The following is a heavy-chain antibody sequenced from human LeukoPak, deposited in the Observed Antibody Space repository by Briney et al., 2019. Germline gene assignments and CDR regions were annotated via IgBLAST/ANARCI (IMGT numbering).Heavy chain of an antibody. CDR3: ARDPGDY. CDR1: GGSISSYY. J-gene: IGHJ4*02. CDR2: IYYSGYT. Sequence: SETLSLTCTASGGSISSYYWTWIRQPPGKGLEWIGYIYYSGYTNYSPSLKRRVTMSVDTSKNQFSLKLSSVTAADTAVYYCARDPGDYWGQGTLVTVSS. V-gene: IGHV4-59*01.